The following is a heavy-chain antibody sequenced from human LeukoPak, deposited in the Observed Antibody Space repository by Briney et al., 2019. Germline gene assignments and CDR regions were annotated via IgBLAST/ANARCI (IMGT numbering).Heavy chain of an antibody. Sequence: PGGSRRLSCAAYGFSFGNYWMNWVRQAPGKGLEWAANIKQDGSEKYYVDTVKGRFTISIDNAKNSLYLQINSLRAEDTAVYYCASGWYSFGDWGQGTMVTVSS. CDR2: IKQDGSEK. CDR1: GFSFGNYW. D-gene: IGHD6-19*01. CDR3: ASGWYSFGD. J-gene: IGHJ4*02. V-gene: IGHV3-7*03.